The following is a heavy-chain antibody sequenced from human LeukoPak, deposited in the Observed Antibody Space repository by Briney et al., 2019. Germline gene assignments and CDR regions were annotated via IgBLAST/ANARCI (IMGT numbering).Heavy chain of an antibody. CDR2: INPNTGGT. D-gene: IGHD2/OR15-2a*01. J-gene: IGHJ3*02. CDR3: AGDKEAISAPFGDAFDI. Sequence: ASVKVSCKTSGYTFTAYNIHWVRQAPGQGLEWMGWINPNTGGTHSPEKFKGRVTMTRDTAFSTAYMELSRLRSDDTAVYYCAGDKEAISAPFGDAFDIWGQGTMVTVSS. V-gene: IGHV1-2*02. CDR1: GYTFTAYN.